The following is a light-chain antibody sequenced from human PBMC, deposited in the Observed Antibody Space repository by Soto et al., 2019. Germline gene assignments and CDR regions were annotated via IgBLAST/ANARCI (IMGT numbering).Light chain of an antibody. CDR2: EGS. V-gene: IGLV2-23*01. J-gene: IGLJ2*01. CDR1: SSDVGSYNL. Sequence: QSALTQPASVSGSPGQSITISCTGTSSDVGSYNLVSWYQQHPGKAPKLMIYEGSKRPSGVSNRFSGSKSGNTASLTISGLQAEDEADYYCCSYAGSSTLVFGGGTKLDRP. CDR3: CSYAGSSTLV.